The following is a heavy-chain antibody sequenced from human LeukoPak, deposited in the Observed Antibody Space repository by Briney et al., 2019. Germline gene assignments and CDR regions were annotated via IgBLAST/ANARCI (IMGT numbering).Heavy chain of an antibody. CDR1: GFTVSSNY. J-gene: IGHJ6*03. CDR2: IYSGGST. V-gene: IGHV3-53*01. Sequence: PGGSLRLSCAASGFTVSSNYMSWVRQAPGKGLEWVSVIYSGGSTYYADSVKGRFTISRDNSKNTLYLQMNSLRADDTAVYYCAKDSDYYYYMDVWGTGTTVTVSS. CDR3: AKDSDYYYYMDV.